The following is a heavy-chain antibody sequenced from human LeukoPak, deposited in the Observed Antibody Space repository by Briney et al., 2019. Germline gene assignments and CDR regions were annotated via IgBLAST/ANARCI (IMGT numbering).Heavy chain of an antibody. D-gene: IGHD5-12*01. CDR3: ARGGGKWVRGGFDS. CDR2: INHSGST. CDR1: GGSFSGYY. V-gene: IGHV4-34*01. J-gene: IGHJ4*02. Sequence: SETLSLTCAVYGGSFSGYYWSWIRQPPGKGLEWIGEINHSGSTNYNPSLKSRVTISVDTSKNQFSLKLSSVTAADTAVYYCARGGGKWVRGGFDSWGQGILVTVSS.